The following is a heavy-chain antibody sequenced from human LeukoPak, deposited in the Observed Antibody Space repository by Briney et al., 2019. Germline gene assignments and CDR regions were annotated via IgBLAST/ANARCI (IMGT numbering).Heavy chain of an antibody. Sequence: PGRSLRLSYAASGFTFSKYGMHWVRQAPGKGLEWVAVIWHDGRNKYYADSVKGRFTISRDNSKNTLYLQVNSLRAEDTAVYYCARDRGSNDPIDYWGQGTLVTVSS. CDR1: GFTFSKYG. CDR3: ARDRGSNDPIDY. D-gene: IGHD2-15*01. V-gene: IGHV3-33*01. J-gene: IGHJ4*02. CDR2: IWHDGRNK.